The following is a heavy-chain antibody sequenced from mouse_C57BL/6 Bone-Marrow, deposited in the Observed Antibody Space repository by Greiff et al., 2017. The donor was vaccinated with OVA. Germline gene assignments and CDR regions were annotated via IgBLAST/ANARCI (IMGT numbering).Heavy chain of an antibody. Sequence: EVQLQQSGTVLARPGASVKMSCKTSGYTFTSYWMHWVKQRPGQGLEWIGAIYPGNSDTSYNQKFKGKAKLTAVTSASTAYMELSSLTNEDSAVYYCVSIYYAGHWYFDVWGTGTTVTVSS. CDR3: VSIYYAGHWYFDV. V-gene: IGHV1-5*01. J-gene: IGHJ1*03. CDR2: IYPGNSDT. D-gene: IGHD2-1*01. CDR1: GYTFTSYW.